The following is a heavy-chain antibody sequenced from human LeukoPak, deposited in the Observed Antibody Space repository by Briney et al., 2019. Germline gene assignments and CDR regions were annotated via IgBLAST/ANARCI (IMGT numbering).Heavy chain of an antibody. CDR3: TRQTLEMATMWDWFDP. J-gene: IGHJ5*02. Sequence: SETLSLTCTVSGGSISSYYWSWIRQPPGKGLEWIGEINHSGSTNYNPSLKSRVTISVDTSKNQFSLKLSSVTAAGTAVYYCTRQTLEMATMWDWFDPWGQGTLVTVSS. D-gene: IGHD5-24*01. CDR2: INHSGST. V-gene: IGHV4-34*01. CDR1: GGSISSYY.